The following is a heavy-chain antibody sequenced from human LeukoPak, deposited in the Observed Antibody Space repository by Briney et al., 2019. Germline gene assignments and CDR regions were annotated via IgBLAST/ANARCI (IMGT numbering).Heavy chain of an antibody. CDR3: ARLPTFYYDSSHYHYDY. D-gene: IGHD3-22*01. CDR1: GFTFNNYG. J-gene: IGHJ4*02. Sequence: GGSLRLSCAASGFTFNNYGMHWVRQAPGKGLEWVAVISYDGTKKYYADSVKGRFTISRDKSKNTLYLQMNSLRAEDTAVYYCARLPTFYYDSSHYHYDYWGQGTLVTVSS. CDR2: ISYDGTKK. V-gene: IGHV3-30*03.